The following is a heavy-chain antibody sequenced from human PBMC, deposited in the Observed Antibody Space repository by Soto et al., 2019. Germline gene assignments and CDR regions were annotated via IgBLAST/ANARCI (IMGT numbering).Heavy chain of an antibody. J-gene: IGHJ5*02. CDR1: GFPFSSYA. D-gene: IGHD2-2*01. CDR3: AREYCSSTSCLNWFDP. Sequence: PGGSLRLSCAASGFPFSSYAMNWVRQAPGKGLEWVSGISGSGGNTYYADSVRGRFTISRDNSKNTLYLQMNSLRAEDTAVYYCAREYCSSTSCLNWFDPWGQGTLVTVSS. CDR2: ISGSGGNT. V-gene: IGHV3-23*01.